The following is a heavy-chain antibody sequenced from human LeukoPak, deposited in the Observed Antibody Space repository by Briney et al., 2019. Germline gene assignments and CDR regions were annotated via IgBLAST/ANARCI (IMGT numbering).Heavy chain of an antibody. CDR2: MNPNSGNT. V-gene: IGHV1-8*03. CDR1: GYTFTSYD. D-gene: IGHD2-2*01. Sequence: ASVKVSCKASGYTFTSYDINWVRQATGQGLEWMGWMNPNSGNTGYAQKFQGRVTITTNTSISTAYMELSSLRSEDTAVYYCARGTRDCSSTSCLYYFDYWGQGTLVTVSS. J-gene: IGHJ4*02. CDR3: ARGTRDCSSTSCLYYFDY.